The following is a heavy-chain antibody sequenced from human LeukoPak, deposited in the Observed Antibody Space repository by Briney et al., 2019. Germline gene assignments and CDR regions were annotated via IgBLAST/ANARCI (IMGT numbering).Heavy chain of an antibody. V-gene: IGHV4-34*01. J-gene: IGHJ4*02. Sequence: SETLSLTCAVYGGSFGGYYWSWIRQPPGKGLEWIGEINHSGSTNYNPSLKSRVTISVDTSKNQFSLKLSSVTAADTAVYYCARTTMIVVVTPFDYWGQGTLVTVSS. CDR2: INHSGST. D-gene: IGHD3-22*01. CDR1: GGSFGGYY. CDR3: ARTTMIVVVTPFDY.